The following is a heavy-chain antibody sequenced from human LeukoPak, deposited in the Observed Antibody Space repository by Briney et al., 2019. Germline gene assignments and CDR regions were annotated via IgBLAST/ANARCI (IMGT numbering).Heavy chain of an antibody. CDR2: TYWNNNK. Sequence: TVPTLVKPTQTLTLTCTFSGSSLRSTRVAVACIRQPPEKTLERLPTTYWNNNKSYSPSLKSRLTSTKDTSKNQLALIMTNMNPLDTATYYCAHKGRGSGSYTMWGQGTLVTVSS. CDR1: GSSLRSTRVA. D-gene: IGHD3-10*01. V-gene: IGHV2-5*01. J-gene: IGHJ4*02. CDR3: AHKGRGSGSYTM.